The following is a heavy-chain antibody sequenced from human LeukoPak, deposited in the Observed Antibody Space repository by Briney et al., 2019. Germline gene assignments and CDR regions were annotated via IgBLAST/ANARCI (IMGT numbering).Heavy chain of an antibody. CDR1: GGSFSGYY. CDR3: ARRSRRITIFGVAAQYSDY. V-gene: IGHV4-34*01. Sequence: PSETLSLTCAVYGGSFSGYYWSWIRQPPGKGLEWIGEINHSGSTNYNPSLKSRVTISVDTSKNQFSLKLSSVTAADTAVYYCARRSRRITIFGVAAQYSDYWGQGTLVTVSS. J-gene: IGHJ4*02. D-gene: IGHD3-3*01. CDR2: INHSGST.